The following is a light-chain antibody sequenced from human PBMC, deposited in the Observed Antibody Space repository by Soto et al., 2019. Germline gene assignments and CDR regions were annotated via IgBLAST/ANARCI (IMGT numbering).Light chain of an antibody. Sequence: QSVLTQPPSVFGSPGQSITISCTGTSSDVGGYNFVSWYQQLPGKAPKLMIYEVTSRPSGVSNRFSGSKSGNTASLTISGLQPEDEAESYCSSYTTSSTVVFGTGTKVTVL. J-gene: IGLJ1*01. V-gene: IGLV2-14*03. CDR1: SSDVGGYNF. CDR3: SSYTTSSTVV. CDR2: EVT.